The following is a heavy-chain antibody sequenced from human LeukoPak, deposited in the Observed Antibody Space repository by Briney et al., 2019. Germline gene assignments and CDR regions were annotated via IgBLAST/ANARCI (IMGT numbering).Heavy chain of an antibody. CDR3: ARDRDYYDSSGYYAHAFDI. Sequence: PSETLSLTCTVSGGSISDYYWSWIRQPPGKGLEWIGYIYYSGSTSYNPSLKSRITMSVDTSKNQFSLMLSSVTAADTAVYYCARDRDYYDSSGYYAHAFDIWGQGTMVTVSS. J-gene: IGHJ3*02. CDR1: GGSISDYY. D-gene: IGHD3-22*01. V-gene: IGHV4-59*01. CDR2: IYYSGST.